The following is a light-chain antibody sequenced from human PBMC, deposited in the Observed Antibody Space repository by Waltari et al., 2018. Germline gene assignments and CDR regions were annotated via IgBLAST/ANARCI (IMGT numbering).Light chain of an antibody. J-gene: IGKJ4*01. Sequence: IVLTQSPGTLYLSPGERATLSCRASQSVSTISLAWYQQNAGQAPRLLIYSASNRAPGIPDRFSGSGSGTDFALTISSLEPEDSAMYYCQQYDGAVVTFGGGTKVEIK. CDR2: SAS. CDR1: QSVSTIS. V-gene: IGKV3-20*01. CDR3: QQYDGAVVT.